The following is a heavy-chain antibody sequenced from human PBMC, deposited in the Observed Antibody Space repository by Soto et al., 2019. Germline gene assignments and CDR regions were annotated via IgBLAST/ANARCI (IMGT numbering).Heavy chain of an antibody. CDR1: GGSISSNY. Sequence: QVQLQESGPGLVKPSETLSLTCTVSGGSISSNYWNWIRQPPGKGLEWIGFIYYSGSTNYHPSLKGRVTISQDTSKTQFSLILKSVTAADTAVYYCARARKGSAAGFDYGMDVWGQGTTVTVSS. D-gene: IGHD6-13*01. J-gene: IGHJ6*02. V-gene: IGHV4-59*01. CDR2: IYYSGST. CDR3: ARARKGSAAGFDYGMDV.